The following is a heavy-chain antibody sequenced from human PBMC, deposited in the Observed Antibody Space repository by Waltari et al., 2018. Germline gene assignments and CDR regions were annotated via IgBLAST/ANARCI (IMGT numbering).Heavy chain of an antibody. CDR2: IYSSGST. D-gene: IGHD2-15*01. Sequence: LKLQESGPGLVKPSETLSLTCTVSGGSISSSRYLLGWIRQPTGKGLEWIGVIYSSGSTYYNPSLKSRVTISEDTSNNQLSLNLISVTAADTAVYFCAHCSGGSCPSTSRDWGQGTLVTVSS. CDR1: GGSISSSRYL. CDR3: AHCSGGSCPSTSRD. V-gene: IGHV4-39*01. J-gene: IGHJ4*02.